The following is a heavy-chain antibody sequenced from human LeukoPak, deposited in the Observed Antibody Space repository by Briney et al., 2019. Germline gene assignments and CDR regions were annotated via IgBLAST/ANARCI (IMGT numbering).Heavy chain of an antibody. CDR3: ASSGVAATNGMDV. V-gene: IGHV4-34*01. CDR2: INHSGST. CDR1: GGSFSGYY. Sequence: SETLSLTCAVYGGSFSGYYWSWIRQPPGKGLEWIGEINHSGSTNYNPSLKSRVTISVDTSKNQFSLKLSSVTAADTAVYYCASSGVAATNGMDVWGQGTTVTVSS. D-gene: IGHD2-15*01. J-gene: IGHJ6*02.